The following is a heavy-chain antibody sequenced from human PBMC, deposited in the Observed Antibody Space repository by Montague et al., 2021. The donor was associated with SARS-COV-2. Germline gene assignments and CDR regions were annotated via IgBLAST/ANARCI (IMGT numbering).Heavy chain of an antibody. J-gene: IGHJ6*02. Sequence: SLRLYCAASGFTFSSISMNWVRQAPGKRLEWVSPISSESAYIVYAESVRGRFTISRDNAQNLLYLQVNSLRAEDTAVYYCARLVTSKFYSYGMDGWGQGTTVTVSS. V-gene: IGHV3-21*01. CDR2: ISSESAYI. CDR3: ARLVTSKFYSYGMDG. D-gene: IGHD2-21*02. CDR1: GFTFSSIS.